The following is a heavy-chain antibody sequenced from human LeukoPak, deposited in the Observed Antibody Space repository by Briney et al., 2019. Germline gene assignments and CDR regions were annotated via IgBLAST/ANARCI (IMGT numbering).Heavy chain of an antibody. CDR2: INHSGST. D-gene: IGHD3-22*01. CDR3: ARAPSYYYDSSDYYYGRAYYFDY. CDR1: GGSFSGYY. Sequence: SETLSLTCAVYGGSFSGYYWSWIRQPPGKGLEWIGEINHSGSTNYNPSLKSRVTISVDTSKNQFSLKLSSVTAADTAVYYCARAPSYYYDSSDYYYGRAYYFDYWGQGTLVTVSS. V-gene: IGHV4-34*01. J-gene: IGHJ4*02.